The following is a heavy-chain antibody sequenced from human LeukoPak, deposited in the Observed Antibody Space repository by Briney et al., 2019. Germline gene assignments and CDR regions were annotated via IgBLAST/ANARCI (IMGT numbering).Heavy chain of an antibody. V-gene: IGHV4-39*01. Sequence: SETLSLTCTASGGSISTTSYYWAWIRQPPGKGLEWIVSIYYDGTTYYNPSLKSRVTTSIDTSKKQFSLNLSAVTATDTAVYYCARHFRREVLIGSAFDIWGQGTMVTVSS. CDR3: ARHFRREVLIGSAFDI. J-gene: IGHJ3*02. CDR2: IYYDGTT. D-gene: IGHD3-22*01. CDR1: GGSISTTSYY.